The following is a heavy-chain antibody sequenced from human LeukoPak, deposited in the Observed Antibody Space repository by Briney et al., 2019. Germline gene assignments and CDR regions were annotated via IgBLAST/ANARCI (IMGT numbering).Heavy chain of an antibody. CDR2: TYHSGST. CDR1: GGSISSSSYY. J-gene: IGHJ6*03. CDR3: ARGRRIVVVLGATRTHRDYYMDV. D-gene: IGHD2-15*01. V-gene: IGHV4-39*07. Sequence: SETLSLTCTVSGGSISSSSYYWGWIRQPPGKGLEWIGETYHSGSTNYNSSLKSRVTISLDTSKNQFSLKLSSVTAADTAVYYCARGRRIVVVLGATRTHRDYYMDVWGKGTTVTVSS.